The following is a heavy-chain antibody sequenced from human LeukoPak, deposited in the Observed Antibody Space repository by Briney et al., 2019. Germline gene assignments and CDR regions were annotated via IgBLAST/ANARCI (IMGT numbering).Heavy chain of an antibody. CDR1: GFTFSSYE. D-gene: IGHD5-12*01. J-gene: IGHJ4*02. Sequence: GGSLRPSCAASGFTFSSYEMNWVRQAPGKGLEWVSYISSSGSTIYYADSVKGRFTISRDNAKNSLYLQMNSLRAEDTAVYYCSSGYDAYYFDYWGQGTLVTVSS. CDR2: ISSSGSTI. V-gene: IGHV3-48*03. CDR3: SSGYDAYYFDY.